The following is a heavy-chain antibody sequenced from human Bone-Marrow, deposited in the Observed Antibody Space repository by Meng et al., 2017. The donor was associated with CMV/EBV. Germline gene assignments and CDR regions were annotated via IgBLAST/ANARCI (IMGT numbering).Heavy chain of an antibody. CDR1: GFTFSSYG. CDR2: IGYDGSNK. Sequence: GESLKISCAASGFTFSSYGMHWVRQAPGKGLEWVAFIGYDGSNKYYADSVKGRFTISRDNSKNTRYLQMNSLRAEDTAVYYGAKDECLSSYCDYWGQGTLVTVPS. J-gene: IGHJ4*02. CDR3: AKDECLSSYCDY. V-gene: IGHV3-30*02. D-gene: IGHD5/OR15-5a*01.